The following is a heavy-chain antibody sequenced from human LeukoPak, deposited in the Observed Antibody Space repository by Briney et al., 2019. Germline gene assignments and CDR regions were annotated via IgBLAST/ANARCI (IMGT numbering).Heavy chain of an antibody. Sequence: PSETLSLTCTVSGGSISSSSYYWGWIRQPPGKGLEWIGSIYYSGSTYYNPSLKSRVTISVDTSKNQFSLKLSSVTAADTAVYYCARHAVPKPQSAAADPNWFDPWGQGTLVTVSS. CDR2: IYYSGST. CDR1: GGSISSSSYY. CDR3: ARHAVPKPQSAAADPNWFDP. V-gene: IGHV4-39*01. D-gene: IGHD6-13*01. J-gene: IGHJ5*02.